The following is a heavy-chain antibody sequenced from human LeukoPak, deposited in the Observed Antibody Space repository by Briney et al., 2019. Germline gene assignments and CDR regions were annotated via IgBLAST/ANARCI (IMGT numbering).Heavy chain of an antibody. D-gene: IGHD3-10*01. J-gene: IGHJ3*02. Sequence: PGGSLRLSCAASGFTFSDYYMSWIRQAPGEGLEWVSYISSSGSTIYYADSVKGRFTISRDNSKNTLYLQMNSLRAEDTSVYYCAKPSWDWYGSGSYYKDAFDIWGQGTMVTVSS. CDR3: AKPSWDWYGSGSYYKDAFDI. CDR1: GFTFSDYY. CDR2: ISSSGSTI. V-gene: IGHV3-11*01.